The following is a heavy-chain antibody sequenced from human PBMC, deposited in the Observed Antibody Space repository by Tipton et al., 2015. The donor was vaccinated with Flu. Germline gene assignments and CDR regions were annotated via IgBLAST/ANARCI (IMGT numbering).Heavy chain of an antibody. Sequence: SLRLSCAASGFTFSRYGMSWVRQAPGKGLEWVSGISGGGGSTYYTDSVKGRFTISRDNSKNTLDLQMHSLRAEDTAIYYCAKVIPEKVAGLEYWDQGTLVTVSS. CDR3: AKVIPEKVAGLEY. V-gene: IGHV3-23*01. CDR1: GFTFSRYG. J-gene: IGHJ4*02. D-gene: IGHD6-19*01. CDR2: ISGGGGST.